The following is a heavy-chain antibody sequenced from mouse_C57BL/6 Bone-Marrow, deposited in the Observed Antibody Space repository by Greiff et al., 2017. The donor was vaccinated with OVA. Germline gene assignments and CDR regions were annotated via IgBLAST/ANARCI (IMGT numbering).Heavy chain of an antibody. J-gene: IGHJ4*01. CDR2: IYPGSGNT. Sequence: QVQLQQSGAELVRPGASVKLSCKASGYTFTDYYINWVKQRPGQGLEWIARIYPGSGNTYYNEKFKGKATLTAEKSSSTAYMQLSSLTSEDSAVYFCVYYYGSSYYAMDYWGQGTSVTVSS. V-gene: IGHV1-76*01. CDR1: GYTFTDYY. CDR3: VYYYGSSYYAMDY. D-gene: IGHD1-1*01.